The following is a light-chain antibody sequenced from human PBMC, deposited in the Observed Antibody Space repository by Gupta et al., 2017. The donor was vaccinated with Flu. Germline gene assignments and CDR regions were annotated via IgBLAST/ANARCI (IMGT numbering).Light chain of an antibody. J-gene: IGLJ2*01. Sequence: QSALTQPPSASGPPVRSVTISCTGTSSDVGGYNYVSWYQQHPGKAPKLMIYEVNKRPSGVPDRFSGSKSGNTASLTVSGHQAEDEADYYCSSYAGSNSRSLFGGGTKLTVL. CDR2: EVN. CDR3: SSYAGSNSRSL. CDR1: SSDVGGYNY. V-gene: IGLV2-8*01.